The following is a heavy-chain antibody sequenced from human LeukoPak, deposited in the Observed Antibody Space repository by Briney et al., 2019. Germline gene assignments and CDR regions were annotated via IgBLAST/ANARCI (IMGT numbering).Heavy chain of an antibody. CDR1: GFTFSSYW. CDR3: ARAQWISGVVINGPKDF. D-gene: IGHD3-3*01. V-gene: IGHV3-7*01. J-gene: IGHJ4*02. CDR2: IKHDGSER. Sequence: PGGSLRLSCAASGFTFSSYWMSWVGQSPGKGLEGVANIKHDGSERYYVDSVKGRFTISRDNAKNSLFLQMNTLSAEDTAVYYCARAQWISGVVINGPKDFWGQGTLVTVSS.